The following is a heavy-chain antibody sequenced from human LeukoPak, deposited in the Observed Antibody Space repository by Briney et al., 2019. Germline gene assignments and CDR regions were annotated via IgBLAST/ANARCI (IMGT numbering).Heavy chain of an antibody. D-gene: IGHD6-13*01. J-gene: IGHJ3*02. V-gene: IGHV1-8*02. Sequence: RASVKVSCKASGDTFIINDINWVRQATGQGLEWMGWMNPNSGNTGYAQKFQGSVTMTRNISITTAYMELTDLRSEDTAVYYCARVAAAGTWTFDIWGQGTTVTVSS. CDR3: ARVAAAGTWTFDI. CDR2: MNPNSGNT. CDR1: GDTFIIND.